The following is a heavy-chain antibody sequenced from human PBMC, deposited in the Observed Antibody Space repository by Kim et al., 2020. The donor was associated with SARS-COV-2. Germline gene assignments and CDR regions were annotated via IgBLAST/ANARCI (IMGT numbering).Heavy chain of an antibody. CDR3: ARDHREWLQYTANWDFDL. Sequence: SETLSLTCTVSGGSISNYSWTWIRQPPGKGLEWVGYIYYSGSTYYTTSLKSRVTISIDTSKNQFSLQLSSVTAADTAVYYCARDHREWLQYTANWDFDL. V-gene: IGHV4-59*01. CDR2: IYYSGST. D-gene: IGHD5-12*01. CDR1: GGSISNYS. J-gene: IGHJ2*01.